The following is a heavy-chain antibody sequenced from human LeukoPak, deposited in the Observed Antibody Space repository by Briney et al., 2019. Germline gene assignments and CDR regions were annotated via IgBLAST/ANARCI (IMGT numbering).Heavy chain of an antibody. Sequence: PSETLSLTCAVYGGSLSGYYWSWIRQPPGKGLEWIGEINHSGSTNCNPSLKSRVTISVDTSKNQFSLKLSSVTAADTAVYYCARGPRWLTSYYFDYWGQGTLVTVSS. D-gene: IGHD6-19*01. CDR2: INHSGST. J-gene: IGHJ4*02. CDR1: GGSLSGYY. V-gene: IGHV4-34*01. CDR3: ARGPRWLTSYYFDY.